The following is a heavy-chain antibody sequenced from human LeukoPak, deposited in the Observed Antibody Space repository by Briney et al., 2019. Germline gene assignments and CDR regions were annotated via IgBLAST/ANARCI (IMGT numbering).Heavy chain of an antibody. J-gene: IGHJ4*02. Sequence: QPGGSLRLSCADSGFTFISSSMNCVRQAPGMGLKWVSAIIGSGLTTYYADSVKGRFTISRDNSKNTLYLQVNSLRAEDTAVYYCAKDLSPGPDWDQGTLVTVSS. V-gene: IGHV3-23*01. CDR2: IIGSGLTT. CDR3: AKDLSPGPD. CDR1: GFTFISSS.